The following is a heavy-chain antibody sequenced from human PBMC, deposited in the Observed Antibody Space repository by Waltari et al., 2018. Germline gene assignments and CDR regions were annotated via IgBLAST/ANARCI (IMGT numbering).Heavy chain of an antibody. CDR3: TTLDAPWGG. J-gene: IGHJ4*02. D-gene: IGHD7-27*01. Sequence: EVQMVESGGGLVKPGESLRLSCAASGFTFTPAWLTWVRQAPGKGLEGVGRIKSKNDGEITDFAAPVKGRFTISRDDSKNTVYLQMTSLKTEDTAFYYCTTLDAPWGGWGQGTLVTVSS. V-gene: IGHV3-15*05. CDR1: GFTFTPAW. CDR2: IKSKNDGEIT.